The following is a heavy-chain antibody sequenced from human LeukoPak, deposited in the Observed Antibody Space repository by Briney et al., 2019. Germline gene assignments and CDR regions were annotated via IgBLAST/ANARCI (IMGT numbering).Heavy chain of an antibody. CDR1: GFSFSAHS. Sequence: PGGSLRLSCSASGFSFSAHSMHWVRLAPGKTLENVAAIKPNGSTTYYADSVKGRFSISRDNSKNILYLQMSSLRPEDTAVYYCVKQSYAGSSNDNWGQGTLVTVSS. J-gene: IGHJ4*02. CDR3: VKQSYAGSSNDN. V-gene: IGHV3-64D*06. CDR2: IKPNGSTT. D-gene: IGHD6-6*01.